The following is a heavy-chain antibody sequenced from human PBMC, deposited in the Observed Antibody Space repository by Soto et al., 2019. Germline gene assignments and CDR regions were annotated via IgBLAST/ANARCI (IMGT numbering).Heavy chain of an antibody. CDR3: AKDTGYGSGSYYFDY. CDR1: GFTFDDYA. V-gene: IGHV3-43*02. Sequence: GSLRLSCAASGFTFDDYAMHWVRQAPGKGLEWVSLISGDGGSTYYADSVKGRFTISRDNSKNSLYLQMNSLRTEDTALYYCAKDTGYGSGSYYFDYWGQGTLVTVSS. CDR2: ISGDGGST. D-gene: IGHD3-10*01. J-gene: IGHJ4*02.